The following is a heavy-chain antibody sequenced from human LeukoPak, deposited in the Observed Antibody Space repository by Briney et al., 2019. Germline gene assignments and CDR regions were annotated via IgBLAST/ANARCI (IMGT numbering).Heavy chain of an antibody. V-gene: IGHV3-23*01. J-gene: IGHJ4*02. Sequence: GGSLRLSCAVSGFTFSSYGMSWVRQAPGKGLEWVSGISNSGGSTYYADSVKGRFTISRDNAKNSLYLQMNSLRDEDTAVYYCARGKIGYYYGDYDGYWGQGTLVTVSS. CDR1: GFTFSSYG. CDR2: ISNSGGST. CDR3: ARGKIGYYYGDYDGY. D-gene: IGHD4-17*01.